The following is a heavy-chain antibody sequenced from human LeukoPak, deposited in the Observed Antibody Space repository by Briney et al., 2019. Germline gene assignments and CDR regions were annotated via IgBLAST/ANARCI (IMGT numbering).Heavy chain of an antibody. D-gene: IGHD6-6*01. CDR1: GFTFSSYS. V-gene: IGHV3-21*01. CDR2: ISSSSSYK. J-gene: IGHJ4*02. Sequence: GGSLRLSCAASGFTFSSYSMNWVRQAPGKGLEWVSSISSSSSYKYYADSVKGRFTISRDNAKNSLYLQMNSLRAEDTAVYYCARGGQLVAYWGQGTLVTVSA. CDR3: ARGGQLVAY.